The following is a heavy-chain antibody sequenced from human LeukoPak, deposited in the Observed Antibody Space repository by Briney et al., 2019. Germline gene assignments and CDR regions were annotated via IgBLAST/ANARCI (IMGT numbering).Heavy chain of an antibody. D-gene: IGHD2-2*01. Sequence: GSLRLSCAASGNYWMHWVRQAPGKGLVWVSHINSDGSWTGYADSVKGRFTISKDNAKNTVYLQMNNLRAEDTAVYCCVSFYETYWGRGTLVTVSS. V-gene: IGHV3-74*01. J-gene: IGHJ4*02. CDR3: VSFYETY. CDR1: GNYW. CDR2: INSDGSWT.